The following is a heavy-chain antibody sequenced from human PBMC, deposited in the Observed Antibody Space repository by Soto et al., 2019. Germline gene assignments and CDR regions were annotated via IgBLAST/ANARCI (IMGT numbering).Heavy chain of an antibody. V-gene: IGHV3-23*01. Sequence: XGSLRLSCAASGFTFSSYGMNWVRQAPGKGLEWVSGISGSGGSTYYADSVKGRFTIFRDNSKNTLYLQMNSLRAEDTAVYYCAKGDTVFDYWGQGNLVTV. CDR3: AKGDTVFDY. CDR2: ISGSGGST. D-gene: IGHD2-2*02. CDR1: GFTFSSYG. J-gene: IGHJ4*02.